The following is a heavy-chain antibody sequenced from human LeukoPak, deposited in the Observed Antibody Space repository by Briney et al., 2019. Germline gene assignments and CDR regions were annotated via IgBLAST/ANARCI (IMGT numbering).Heavy chain of an antibody. CDR1: GSTFSSYW. CDR2: IKQDGSEK. CDR3: ARDRGVLRYFDWLFLIDY. Sequence: GGSLRLSCAASGSTFSSYWMSWVRQAPGKGLEWVANIKQDGSEKYYVDSVKGRFTISRDNAKNSLYLQMNSLRAEDTAAYYCARDRGVLRYFDWLFLIDYWGQGTLVTVSS. J-gene: IGHJ4*02. D-gene: IGHD3-9*01. V-gene: IGHV3-7*01.